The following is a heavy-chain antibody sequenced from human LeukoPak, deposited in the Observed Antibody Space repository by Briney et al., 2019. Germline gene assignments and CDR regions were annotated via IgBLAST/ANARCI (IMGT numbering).Heavy chain of an antibody. D-gene: IGHD2-15*01. V-gene: IGHV4-31*03. CDR2: IYYSGST. CDR1: GGSISSGGYY. Sequence: SQTLSLTCTVSGGSISSGGYYWSWIRQHPGKGLEWIGYIYYSGSTYYNPSLKSRVTISVDTSKNQFSLKLSSVTAADTAVYYCARVPPLGAAIDYWGQGTLVTVSS. CDR3: ARVPPLGAAIDY. J-gene: IGHJ4*02.